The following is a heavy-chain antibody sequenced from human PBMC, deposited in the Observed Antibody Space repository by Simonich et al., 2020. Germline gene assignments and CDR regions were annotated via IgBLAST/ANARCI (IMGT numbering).Heavy chain of an antibody. CDR1: GYTCTGYY. CDR3: ANGIAARYYYYGMDV. J-gene: IGHJ6*02. D-gene: IGHD6-6*01. CDR2: IIPTSGVT. V-gene: IGHV1-2*06. Sequence: QVQLVQSGAAVKKTGASVKVSCKASGYTCTGYYMHWVTQTPGQGLAWIGRIIPTSGVTTYAQKFQGRVTMTRDTSISTAYMELSRLGSDETAVYYCANGIAARYYYYGMDVWGQGTMVTVSS.